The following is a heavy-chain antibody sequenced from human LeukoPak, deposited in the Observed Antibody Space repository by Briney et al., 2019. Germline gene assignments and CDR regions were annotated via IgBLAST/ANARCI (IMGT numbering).Heavy chain of an antibody. J-gene: IGHJ4*02. CDR3: ARAVDVADY. V-gene: IGHV3-7*01. D-gene: IGHD3-16*01. CDR2: INPDGSIK. Sequence: PGGSLRLSCVASGFTFGHHFTSWVRQAPGGGLEWVANINPDGSIKFHADSVKGRFSISRDNARNSVYLQMNSLRGEDTAVYYCARAVDVADYWGQGTLVAVSS. CDR1: GFTFGHHF.